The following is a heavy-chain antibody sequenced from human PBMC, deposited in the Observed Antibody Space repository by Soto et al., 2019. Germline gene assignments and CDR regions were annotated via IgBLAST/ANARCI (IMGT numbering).Heavy chain of an antibody. CDR3: ARQAARNYIDS. D-gene: IGHD6-6*01. CDR1: GFTFSDYS. CDR2: IDSRGRTL. Sequence: GGSLRLSCVASGFTFSDYSMSWIRQAPGKGLEWLAFIDSRGRTLSYADSVRGRFTIARDNAETAVSLQMDSLRADDTAVYYCARQAARNYIDSWGQGSLVTVSS. J-gene: IGHJ4*02. V-gene: IGHV3-11*01.